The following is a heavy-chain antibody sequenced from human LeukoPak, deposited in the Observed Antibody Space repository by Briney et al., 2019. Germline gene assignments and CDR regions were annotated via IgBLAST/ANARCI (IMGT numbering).Heavy chain of an antibody. Sequence: GASVKVSCKASGGTFSSYAISWVRQAPGQGLEWMGGIIPIFGTANYAQKFQGRVTITADESTSTAYMELSSLRSEDTAVYYCARPLTTNALDYWGREPWSPSPQ. CDR2: IIPIFGTA. V-gene: IGHV1-69*13. D-gene: IGHD1-1*01. CDR3: ARPLTTNALDY. J-gene: IGHJ4*02. CDR1: GGTFSSYA.